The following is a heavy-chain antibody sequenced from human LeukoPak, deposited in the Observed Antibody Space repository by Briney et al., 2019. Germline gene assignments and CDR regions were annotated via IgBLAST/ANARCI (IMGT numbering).Heavy chain of an antibody. J-gene: IGHJ4*02. Sequence: SVKVSRKASGGTFSSYAISWVRQAPGQGLEWMGGIIPIFGTANYAQKFQGRVTITADKSTSTAYMELSSLRSEDTAVYYCARDLASRDGYNYFDYWGQGTLVTVSS. V-gene: IGHV1-69*06. CDR3: ARDLASRDGYNYFDY. CDR2: IIPIFGTA. CDR1: GGTFSSYA. D-gene: IGHD5-24*01.